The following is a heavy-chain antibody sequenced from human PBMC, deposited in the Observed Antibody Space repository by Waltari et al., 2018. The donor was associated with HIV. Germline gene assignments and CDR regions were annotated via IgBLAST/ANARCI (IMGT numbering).Heavy chain of an antibody. CDR1: GYTFTTYD. CDR3: ARGQFTFDS. J-gene: IGHJ4*02. Sequence: QIQLVQSGPGVKNPGASVKVSCKAFGYTFTTYDINWVRQAPGQGLEWMGWMNTHSGDTGSAQQFQGRLTMTRDTSMSTAFMELNNLRPEDTAIYYCARGQFTFDSWGQGALVTVSS. D-gene: IGHD3-10*01. V-gene: IGHV1-8*01. CDR2: MNTHSGDT.